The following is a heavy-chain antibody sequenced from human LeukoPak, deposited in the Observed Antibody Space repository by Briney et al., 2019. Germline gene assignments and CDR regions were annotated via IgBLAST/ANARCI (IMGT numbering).Heavy chain of an antibody. J-gene: IGHJ4*02. D-gene: IGHD3-10*01. CDR3: ARQGLLWFGELFVEYYFDY. Sequence: ASVKVSCKASGYTFTSYDINWVRQAPGQGLEWMGWISAYNGNTNYAQKLQGRVTMTTDTSTSTAYMELRSLRSDDTAVYYCARQGLLWFGELFVEYYFDYWGQGTLVTVSS. CDR2: ISAYNGNT. CDR1: GYTFTSYD. V-gene: IGHV1-18*01.